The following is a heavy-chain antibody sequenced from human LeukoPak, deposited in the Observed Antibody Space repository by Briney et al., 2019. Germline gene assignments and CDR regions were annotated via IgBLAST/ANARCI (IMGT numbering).Heavy chain of an antibody. Sequence: PSETLSLTCTVSGASVSGVYWSWIRQPPGKGLEWIGYIYHSGDSNCNPSLKSRVTVSLDTSKNQVSLRLTSVTAADTAVYYCARASSSGFWSDWGQGTLVTVSS. V-gene: IGHV4-59*08. CDR2: IYHSGDS. D-gene: IGHD6-19*01. CDR3: ARASSSGFWSD. CDR1: GASVSGVY. J-gene: IGHJ4*02.